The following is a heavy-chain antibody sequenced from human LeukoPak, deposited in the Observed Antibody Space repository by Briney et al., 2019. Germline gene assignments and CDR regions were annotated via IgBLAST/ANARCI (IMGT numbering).Heavy chain of an antibody. CDR2: IKSKAAGGTT. CDR1: GFTFSSVW. CDR3: TTGPDTTFDY. V-gene: IGHV3-15*01. J-gene: IGHJ4*02. D-gene: IGHD1-26*01. Sequence: GGPLRLSCAASGFTFSSVWVSWVRQAPGKGLEWVGRIKSKAAGGTTDYAAPVKGRFTISRDDSKNTLYLQMNSLKTEDTAIYYCTTGPDTTFDYWGRGTLVTVSS.